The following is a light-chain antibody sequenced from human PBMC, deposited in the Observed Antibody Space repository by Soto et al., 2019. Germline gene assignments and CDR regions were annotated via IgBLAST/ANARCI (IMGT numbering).Light chain of an antibody. CDR3: QQYNGYSRS. V-gene: IGKV1-5*03. CDR2: KAS. Sequence: DIQMTQSPSTLSASVGDRVTITCRASQSIGSWLAWYQQKPGKAPNLLIYKASFLESGVPSRFSGSGSGTEFSLTISSLQPDDFATYYCQQYNGYSRSCGQGTKLEIK. J-gene: IGKJ2*01. CDR1: QSIGSW.